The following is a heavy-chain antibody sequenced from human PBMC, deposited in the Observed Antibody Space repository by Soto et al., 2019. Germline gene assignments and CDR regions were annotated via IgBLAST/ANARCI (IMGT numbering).Heavy chain of an antibody. CDR1: GDSISRYY. CDR3: ARDQGGECLTGSGMDV. V-gene: IGHV4-59*01. D-gene: IGHD3-10*01. CDR2: IYYSGET. J-gene: IGHJ6*02. Sequence: QVQLQESGPGLVKPSETLSLTCTVSGDSISRYYWSWIRLSPGKGLEWIGYIYYSGETNYNPSVKSRVTISVDRTKNQFSLKLSSVTAADTAVYYCARDQGGECLTGSGMDVWGQGTTVTVSS.